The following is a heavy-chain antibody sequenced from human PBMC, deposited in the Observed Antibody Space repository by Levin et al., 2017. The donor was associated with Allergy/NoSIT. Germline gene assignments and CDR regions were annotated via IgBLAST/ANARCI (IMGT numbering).Heavy chain of an antibody. CDR2: IDPFSGDT. V-gene: IGHV1-2*02. CDR1: GYTFTGYY. J-gene: IGHJ6*02. CDR3: ARFRPTYQLLKNPPKDFYSGWAV. D-gene: IGHD2-2*01. Sequence: ASVKVSCKASGYTFTGYYVHWVRQAPGQGLEGMGWIDPFSGDTNYAQKFQGKVTMTRDTMNTAYLELSRLRSDDTDVYYCARFRPTYQLLKNPPKDFYSGWAVWGQGPPV.